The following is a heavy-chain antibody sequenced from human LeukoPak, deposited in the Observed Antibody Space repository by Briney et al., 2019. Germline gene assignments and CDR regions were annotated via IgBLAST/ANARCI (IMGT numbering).Heavy chain of an antibody. CDR1: GFTFSSYA. Sequence: GGSLRLSCAASGFTFSSYAMHWVRQAPGKGLEWVSFIYSDNTHYSDSVKGRFTISRDNSKNTLYLQMNSLRAEDTAVYHCARRAGAYSHPYDYWGQGTLVTVSS. V-gene: IGHV3-53*01. D-gene: IGHD4/OR15-4a*01. CDR2: IYSDNT. J-gene: IGHJ4*02. CDR3: ARRAGAYSHPYDY.